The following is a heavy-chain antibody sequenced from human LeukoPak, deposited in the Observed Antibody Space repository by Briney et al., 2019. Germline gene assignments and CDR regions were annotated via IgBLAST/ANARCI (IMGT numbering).Heavy chain of an antibody. Sequence: GGSLRLSCAASGFTFSSYSMNWVRQAPGKGLEWVSSISSSSSYIYYADSVKGRFTISRDNAKNSLYLQMNSLRAEDTAVYYCATYPLWEPGGFDPWGQGTLVTVSS. CDR2: ISSSSSYI. CDR3: ATYPLWEPGGFDP. J-gene: IGHJ5*02. V-gene: IGHV3-21*01. D-gene: IGHD1-26*01. CDR1: GFTFSSYS.